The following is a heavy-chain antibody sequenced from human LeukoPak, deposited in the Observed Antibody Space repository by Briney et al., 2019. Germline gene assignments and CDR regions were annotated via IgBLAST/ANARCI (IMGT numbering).Heavy chain of an antibody. CDR3: ARVYWVYYFDY. Sequence: SETLSLTCTVSGYSISSGYYWGWIRQPPGQGLEWIGSIYHSRSTYYNPSLKCQVTISVDTSKNQFSLKLSSVTAADTAVYYCARVYWVYYFDYWGQGTLVTVSS. CDR1: GYSISSGYY. D-gene: IGHD2-8*02. CDR2: IYHSRST. V-gene: IGHV4-38-2*02. J-gene: IGHJ4*02.